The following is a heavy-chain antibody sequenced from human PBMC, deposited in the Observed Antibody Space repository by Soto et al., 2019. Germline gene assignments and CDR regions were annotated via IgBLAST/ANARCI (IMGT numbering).Heavy chain of an antibody. CDR2: INAGNGNT. Sequence: GASVKVSCKASGYTFTSYAMHWVRQAPGQRLEWMGWINAGNGNTKYSQKFQGRVTITRDTSASTAYMELRSLRSDDTAVYYCARRGITYYYDSSGYSDFDYWGQGTLVTVSS. J-gene: IGHJ4*02. CDR3: ARRGITYYYDSSGYSDFDY. D-gene: IGHD3-22*01. CDR1: GYTFTSYA. V-gene: IGHV1-3*01.